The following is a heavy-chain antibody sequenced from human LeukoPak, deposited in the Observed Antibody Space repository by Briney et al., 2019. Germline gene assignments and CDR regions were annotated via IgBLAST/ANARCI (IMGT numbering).Heavy chain of an antibody. CDR1: GFTLSDYY. J-gene: IGHJ6*02. CDR2: ISSSGSTI. Sequence: GRALRLSCAASGFTLSDYYMSWIRQAPGKGLEWVSYISSSGSTIYYADSVKGRFTISRDNAKNSLYLQMNSLRAEDTAVYYCVRYGSSSWYGTFGGYYYGMDVWGQGTTVTVSS. D-gene: IGHD6-13*01. CDR3: VRYGSSSWYGTFGGYYYGMDV. V-gene: IGHV3-11*01.